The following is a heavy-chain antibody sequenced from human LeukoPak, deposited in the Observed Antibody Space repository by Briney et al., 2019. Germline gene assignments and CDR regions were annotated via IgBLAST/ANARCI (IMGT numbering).Heavy chain of an antibody. V-gene: IGHV3-23*01. CDR2: ISGSGGST. D-gene: IGHD6-13*01. Sequence: GGSLRLSCAASGVTFSSYAMSWVRQAPGKGLEWVSAISGSGGSTYYADSVKGRFTISRDNSKNTLYLQMSSLRAEDTAVYYCAKDPSSSWYGHDAFDIWGQGTMVTVSS. CDR1: GVTFSSYA. J-gene: IGHJ3*02. CDR3: AKDPSSSWYGHDAFDI.